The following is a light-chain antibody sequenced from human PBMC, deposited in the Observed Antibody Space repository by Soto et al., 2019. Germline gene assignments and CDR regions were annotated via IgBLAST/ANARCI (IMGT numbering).Light chain of an antibody. V-gene: IGKV1D-13*01. J-gene: IGKJ5*01. CDR2: DAS. CDR3: QQFNNYIT. Sequence: AIQLTQSPSSLSASVGDRVTITCRASQGISSALAWYQQKPGKAPKLLIYDASSLESGVPSRFSGSGSGTDFTLTISSLQPEDFVTYYCQQFNNYITFGQGTRLEIK. CDR1: QGISSA.